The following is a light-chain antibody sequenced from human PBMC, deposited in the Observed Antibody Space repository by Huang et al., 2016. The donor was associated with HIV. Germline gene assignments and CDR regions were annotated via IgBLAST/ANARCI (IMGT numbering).Light chain of an antibody. Sequence: EIVMAQSPATLSLSPGQRATLSCRASQSVITYLAWFQHRPGQAPRLLIYDTSIRPTGIPARFSGSGSGTDFTLTISSLEPEDFAVYYCQQRSHWPWTFGQGTRVEI. CDR1: QSVITY. J-gene: IGKJ1*01. V-gene: IGKV3-11*01. CDR2: DTS. CDR3: QQRSHWPWT.